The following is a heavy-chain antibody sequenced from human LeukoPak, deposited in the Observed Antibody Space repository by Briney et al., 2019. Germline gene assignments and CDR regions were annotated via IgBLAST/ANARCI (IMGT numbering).Heavy chain of an antibody. Sequence: PGGSLRLSRAASGFTFTSYGMHWVRQAPGKGVEGVGFIRYEGSNKYYAYSVKGRFTISRDNSKNTVYLQMNSLRPEDTAVYYCARGIEVGSGYMDVWGKGTTVTISS. CDR2: IRYEGSNK. J-gene: IGHJ6*03. V-gene: IGHV3-30*02. CDR1: GFTFTSYG. D-gene: IGHD3-22*01. CDR3: ARGIEVGSGYMDV.